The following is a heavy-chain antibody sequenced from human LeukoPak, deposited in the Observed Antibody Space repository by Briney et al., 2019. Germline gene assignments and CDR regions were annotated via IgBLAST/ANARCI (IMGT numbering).Heavy chain of an antibody. D-gene: IGHD3-10*01. CDR2: IYNSGST. CDR3: ARQTFGVLYFDS. CDR1: GGSISRGSYY. Sequence: SETLSLTCIVSGGSISRGSYYWSWIRQPARKGLEWMGRIYNSGSTNYNPSLKSRVTISTDMSKNQISLKLSSVTAADTAVYYCARQTFGVLYFDSWGQGTLVIVSS. V-gene: IGHV4-61*02. J-gene: IGHJ4*02.